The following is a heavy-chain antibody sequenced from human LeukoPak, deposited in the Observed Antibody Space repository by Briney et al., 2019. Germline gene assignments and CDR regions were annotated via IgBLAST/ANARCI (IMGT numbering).Heavy chain of an antibody. V-gene: IGHV4-61*02. CDR2: IYTSGST. Sequence: PSQTLSLTCTVSGGSISSGSYYWSWIRQPAGKGLEWIGRIYTSGSTNYNPSLKSQVTISVDTSKNQFSLKLSSVTAADTAVYYCARHGIQLWYQFDYWGQGTLVTVSS. CDR3: ARHGIQLWYQFDY. CDR1: GGSISSGSYY. D-gene: IGHD5-18*01. J-gene: IGHJ4*02.